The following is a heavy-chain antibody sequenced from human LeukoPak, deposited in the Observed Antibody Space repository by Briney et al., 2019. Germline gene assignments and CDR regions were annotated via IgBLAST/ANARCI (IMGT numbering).Heavy chain of an antibody. D-gene: IGHD5-18*01. CDR3: ARGQRGYSYGHTKYYFDY. CDR2: INHSGST. J-gene: IGHJ4*02. Sequence: SETLSLTCAVYGGSFRGYYWSWIRQPPGKGLEWIGEINHSGSTNYNPSLKSRVTISVDTSKNQFSLKLSSVTAADTAVYYCARGQRGYSYGHTKYYFDYWGQGTLVTVSS. CDR1: GGSFRGYY. V-gene: IGHV4-34*01.